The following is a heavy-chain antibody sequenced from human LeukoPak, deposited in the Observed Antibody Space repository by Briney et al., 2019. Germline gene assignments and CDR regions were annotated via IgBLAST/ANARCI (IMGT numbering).Heavy chain of an antibody. CDR1: GGTFSSYA. J-gene: IGHJ4*02. V-gene: IGHV1-69*05. CDR3: ARESVYCSGGSCLHPLFDY. Sequence: ASVKVSCKASGGTFSSYAISWVRQAPGQGLEWMGRIIPIFGTANYAQKFQGRVTITTDESTRTAYMELSSLRSEDTAVYYCARESVYCSGGSCLHPLFDYWGQGTLVTVSS. CDR2: IIPIFGTA. D-gene: IGHD2-15*01.